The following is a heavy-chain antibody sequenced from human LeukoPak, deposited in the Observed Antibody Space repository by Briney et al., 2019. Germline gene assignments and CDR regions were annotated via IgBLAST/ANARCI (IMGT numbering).Heavy chain of an antibody. J-gene: IGHJ4*02. Sequence: ASVKVSCKASGGTFSSYAISWVRQAPGQGLEWMGGIIPIFVTANYAQKSQGRVTIPADESTSTAYMEMSSLRSEDTAVYYCARLRIQLWLTYFDYWGQGTLVTVSS. D-gene: IGHD5-18*01. CDR3: ARLRIQLWLTYFDY. CDR1: GGTFSSYA. V-gene: IGHV1-69*13. CDR2: IIPIFVTA.